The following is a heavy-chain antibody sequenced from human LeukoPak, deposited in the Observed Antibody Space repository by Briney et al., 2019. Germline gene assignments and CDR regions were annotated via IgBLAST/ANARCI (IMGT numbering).Heavy chain of an antibody. D-gene: IGHD2-15*01. J-gene: IGHJ3*02. V-gene: IGHV4-59*01. CDR1: GGSIGNYY. CDR3: AREPRHCSGATCYMIRAFDI. Sequence: SETLSLTCTVSGGSIGNYYWSWIRQTPGKGLEWIGFGSTNYNPSLKGRVTISVDTSRSQLSLNQSSVTAADTAVYYCAREPRHCSGATCYMIRAFDIWGQGTMVTVSS. CDR2: GST.